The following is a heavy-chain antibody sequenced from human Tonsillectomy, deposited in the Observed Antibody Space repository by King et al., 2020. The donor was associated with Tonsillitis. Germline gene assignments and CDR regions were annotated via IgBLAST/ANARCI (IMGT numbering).Heavy chain of an antibody. Sequence: VQLQQSGPGLVKPSQTLSLTCAISGDSVSSNSAAWNWIRQSPSRGLEWLGRTYYRSNWYNDYAVSVKGRITITPDTSKNQFSLQLNSVTPEDTAVYYCARYHHSAWDGGVDYWCQGTLVTVSS. CDR2: TYYRSNWYN. CDR1: GDSVSSNSAA. V-gene: IGHV6-1*01. J-gene: IGHJ4*02. D-gene: IGHD6-19*01. CDR3: ARYHHSAWDGGVDY.